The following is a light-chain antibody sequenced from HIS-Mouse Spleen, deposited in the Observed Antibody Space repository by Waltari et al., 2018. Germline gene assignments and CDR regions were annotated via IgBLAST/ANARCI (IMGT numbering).Light chain of an antibody. Sequence: EIVLTQSPATLSLSPGERATLSCRASQSVSSYLAWYQQKPGQAPRLLIYDASNRATSIPARFIGSGSGTDFTLTISSLEPEDFAVYYCQQRSNWPTFGQETKLEIK. J-gene: IGKJ2*01. CDR1: QSVSSY. V-gene: IGKV3-11*01. CDR2: DAS. CDR3: QQRSNWPT.